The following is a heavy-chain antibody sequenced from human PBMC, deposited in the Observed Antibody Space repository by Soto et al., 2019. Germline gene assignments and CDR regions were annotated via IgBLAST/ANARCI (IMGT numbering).Heavy chain of an antibody. CDR3: ARGVVDTNVVFKWFDP. V-gene: IGHV1-24*01. J-gene: IGHJ5*02. CDR1: GYTLTELS. D-gene: IGHD2-15*01. CDR2: FDPEDGET. Sequence: ASVKVSCKVSGYTLTELSMHWVRQAPGKGLEWMGGFDPEDGETIYAQKFQGRVTMTEDTSTDTAYMELSSLRSEDTAVYYCARGVVDTNVVFKWFDPWGQGTLVTVSS.